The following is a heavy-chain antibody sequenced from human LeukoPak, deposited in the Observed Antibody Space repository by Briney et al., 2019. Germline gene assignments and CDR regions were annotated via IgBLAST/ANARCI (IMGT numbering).Heavy chain of an antibody. Sequence: PGGSLRLSCAASGFTFSSYWMSWVRQAPGKGLEWVANIKQDGSEKYYVDSVKGRFTISRDNAKNSLYLQMNSLRAEDTAVYYCARTRYSGSYYYYMDVWGKGTTVTVSS. D-gene: IGHD1-26*01. J-gene: IGHJ6*03. CDR3: ARTRYSGSYYYYMDV. CDR1: GFTFSSYW. V-gene: IGHV3-7*01. CDR2: IKQDGSEK.